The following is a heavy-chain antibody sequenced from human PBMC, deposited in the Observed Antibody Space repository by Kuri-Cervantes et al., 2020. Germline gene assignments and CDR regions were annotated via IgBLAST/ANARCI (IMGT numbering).Heavy chain of an antibody. J-gene: IGHJ6*03. CDR3: ARLGVQDYYDGRIYYYYTDV. D-gene: IGHD3-22*01. CDR1: GYTFTGYY. V-gene: IGHV1-2*02. Sequence: ASVKVSCKASGYTFTGYYMHWVRQAPGQGLEWMGWINPNSGGTNYAQKFQGRVTMTRDTSKNHFSLEMASVTAADTAVYYCARLGVQDYYDGRIYYYYTDVWGKGTTVTVSS. CDR2: INPNSGGT.